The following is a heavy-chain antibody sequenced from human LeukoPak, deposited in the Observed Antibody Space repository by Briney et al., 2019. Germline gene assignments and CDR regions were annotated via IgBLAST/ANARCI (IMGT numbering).Heavy chain of an antibody. CDR2: INPSGGST. D-gene: IGHD2-15*01. V-gene: IGHV1-46*01. CDR3: ARSPYCSGGSCYHFDY. Sequence: ASVKVSCKASGYTYTSYYMHWVRQAPGQGLEWMGIINPSGGSTSYAQKFQGRVTMTRDTSTSTVYMELSSLRSEDTAVYYCARSPYCSGGSCYHFDYWGQGTLVTVSS. J-gene: IGHJ4*02. CDR1: GYTYTSYY.